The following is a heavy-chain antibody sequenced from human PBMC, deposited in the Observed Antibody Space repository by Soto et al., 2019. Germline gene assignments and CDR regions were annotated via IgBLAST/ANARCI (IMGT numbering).Heavy chain of an antibody. Sequence: GESLRLSCAASGFTFSSYDMHWVRQVTGQGLEWVSGIGKGADTYYVGSVKGRFTISRENAYNSLYLELNNLRVEDSAVYYCARSGFNWNANFYFYALDVWGHGTTVTVSS. D-gene: IGHD1-20*01. J-gene: IGHJ6*02. V-gene: IGHV3-13*01. CDR2: IGKGADT. CDR3: ARSGFNWNANFYFYALDV. CDR1: GFTFSSYD.